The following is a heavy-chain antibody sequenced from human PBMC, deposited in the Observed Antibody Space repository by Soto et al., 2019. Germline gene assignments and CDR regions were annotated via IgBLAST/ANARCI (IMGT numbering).Heavy chain of an antibody. Sequence: GASVQGACKASGGTYRSYTSSWVRQAPGQGLEWMARIIPILGIANYAQKFQGRVTITADKSTSTAYMELSSLRSEDTAVYYCARSKVPVYNWFDPSGQGTLVTVSS. CDR2: IIPILGIA. D-gene: IGHD2-2*01. J-gene: IGHJ5*02. CDR3: ARSKVPVYNWFDP. V-gene: IGHV1-69*02. CDR1: GGTYRSYT.